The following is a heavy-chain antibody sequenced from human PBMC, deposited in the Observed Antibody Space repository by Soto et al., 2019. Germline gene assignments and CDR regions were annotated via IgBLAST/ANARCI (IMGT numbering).Heavy chain of an antibody. D-gene: IGHD1-1*01. CDR3: ATVATTARFFDV. V-gene: IGHV1-69*06. J-gene: IGHJ2*01. Sequence: QVQLVQSGAEVKKPGSSVNVSCKASGGTFSTYDVSWVRQAPGQGLEWMGGINPIFGTPNYARNFQGRITSTADRSTSTAYMELSSLRSEDTAVYYCATVATTARFFDVWGRGTLITVSS. CDR1: GGTFSTYD. CDR2: INPIFGTP.